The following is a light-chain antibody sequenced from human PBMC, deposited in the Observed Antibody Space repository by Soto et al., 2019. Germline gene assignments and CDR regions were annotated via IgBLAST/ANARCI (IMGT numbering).Light chain of an antibody. CDR1: QSVSSSY. J-gene: IGKJ1*01. CDR2: GAS. CDR3: QQYGSSPRT. Sequence: EIVLTQSPGTLSLSPGERATLSCRASQSVSSSYLAWYQQEPGQAPRLLIYGASSRATGIPDRFSGSGSGIDFTLTISRLEPEDFAVYYCQQYGSSPRTFGQGTKVDIK. V-gene: IGKV3-20*01.